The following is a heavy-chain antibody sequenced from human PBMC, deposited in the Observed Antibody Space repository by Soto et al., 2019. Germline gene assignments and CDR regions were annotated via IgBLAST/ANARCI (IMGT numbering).Heavy chain of an antibody. D-gene: IGHD1-7*01. CDR1: GFTFSSYS. Sequence: PGGSLRLSCAASGFTFSSYSMNWVRQAPGKGLEWVSSISSSSSYIYYADSVKGRFTISRDNAKNQFSLQLTSVTPEDTAVYYCAGTTSHQWYYMDVWGKGTTVTVSS. CDR3: AGTTSHQWYYMDV. V-gene: IGHV3-21*01. CDR2: ISSSSSYI. J-gene: IGHJ6*03.